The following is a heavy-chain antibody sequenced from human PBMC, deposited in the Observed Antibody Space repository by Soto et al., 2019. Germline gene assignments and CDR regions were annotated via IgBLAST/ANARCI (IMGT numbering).Heavy chain of an antibody. D-gene: IGHD1-26*01. CDR2: ISYDGSNT. CDR3: AKEGGLSGSYYISSSYYFDY. CDR1: GFTFSSYG. V-gene: IGHV3-30*18. J-gene: IGHJ4*02. Sequence: VQLVDSGGGLIQPGGSLRLSCVASGFTFSSYGMHWVRQAPGKGLEWVAIISYDGSNTYYADSVKGRFTISRDNSKNTLYLQMNSLRAEDTSVYYCAKEGGLSGSYYISSSYYFDYWGQGTLVTVSS.